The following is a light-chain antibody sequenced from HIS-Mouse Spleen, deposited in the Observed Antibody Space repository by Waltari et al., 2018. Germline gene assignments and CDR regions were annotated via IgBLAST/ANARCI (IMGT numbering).Light chain of an antibody. V-gene: IGLV2-14*01. CDR1: SSDVGGYNY. J-gene: IGLJ3*02. Sequence: QSALPQPASVSGSPGPSITIPCTGTSSDVGGYNYVPWYQQHPGKAPKLMIYEVSNRPSGVSNRFSGSKSGNTASLTISGLQAEDEADYYCSSYTSSSSWVFGGGTKLTVL. CDR2: EVS. CDR3: SSYTSSSSWV.